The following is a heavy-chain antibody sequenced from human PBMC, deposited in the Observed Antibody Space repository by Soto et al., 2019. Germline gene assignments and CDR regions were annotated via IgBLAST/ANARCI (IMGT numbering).Heavy chain of an antibody. CDR1: GFTFSSYG. CDR2: ISNDGSNK. Sequence: QVQLVESGGGVVQPGRSLRLSCAASGFTFSSYGMHWVRQAPGKGLEWVALISNDGSNKYYVDSVKGRFTISRDNSKNPLYLQTTSQRAEDTAVCCCGGCHYFSDYWGQGTLMTVSS. CDR3: GGCHYFSDY. J-gene: IGHJ4*02. V-gene: IGHV3-30*03. D-gene: IGHD2-8*01.